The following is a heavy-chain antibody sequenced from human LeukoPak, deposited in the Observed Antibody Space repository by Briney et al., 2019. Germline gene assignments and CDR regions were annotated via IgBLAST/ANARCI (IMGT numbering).Heavy chain of an antibody. D-gene: IGHD4-17*01. CDR2: IYYSGST. V-gene: IGHV4-59*08. Sequence: SETLSLTCTVSGGSISSYYWSWIRQPPGKGLEWIGYIYYSGSTNYNPSLKSRVTISVDTSKNQFSLKLSSVTAADTAVYYCAGAMTTVTTYVDYWGQGTLVTVSS. CDR3: AGAMTTVTTYVDY. CDR1: GGSISSYY. J-gene: IGHJ4*02.